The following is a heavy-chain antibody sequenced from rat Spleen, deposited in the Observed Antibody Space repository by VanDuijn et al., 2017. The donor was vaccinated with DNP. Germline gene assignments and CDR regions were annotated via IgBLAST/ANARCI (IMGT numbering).Heavy chain of an antibody. CDR3: ARGVSSYYGYNSYWYFDF. D-gene: IGHD1-9*01. J-gene: IGHJ1*01. CDR2: INYSGST. CDR1: GYSITSNY. Sequence: EVHLQELGPGLVEPSQSLSLTCSVTGYSITSNYWAWIRKFPGNKMEWIGYINYSGSTGYNPSLKSRISITRDTSKNQFFLQLNSVTTEDTATYYCARGVSSYYGYNSYWYFDFWGPGTMVTVSS. V-gene: IGHV3-1*01.